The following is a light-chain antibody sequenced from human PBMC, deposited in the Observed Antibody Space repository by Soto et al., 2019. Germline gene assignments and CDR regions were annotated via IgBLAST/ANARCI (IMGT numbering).Light chain of an antibody. V-gene: IGLV2-14*01. CDR3: TSYTSSGTYV. Sequence: QSALPQPASLSGPPGQSITISCTGPNSDVDGYNYVSWYQQHPGKATKPMIYDVSNRPSGVSNRFSGSKSGNTASLTISVLQAEDEAHYYCTSYTSSGTYVFGTGTKVTVL. J-gene: IGLJ1*01. CDR1: NSDVDGYNY. CDR2: DVS.